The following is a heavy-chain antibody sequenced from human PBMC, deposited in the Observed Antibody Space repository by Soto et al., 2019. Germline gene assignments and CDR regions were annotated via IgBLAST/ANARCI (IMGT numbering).Heavy chain of an antibody. CDR3: AREIGYCSGGSCSDYYYYYMDV. CDR2: INHSGST. V-gene: IGHV4-34*01. Sequence: SETQSLTSAVYGGTFSGYYWSWIRQPPGKGLEWIGEINHSGSTNYNPSLKSRVTISVDTSKNQFSLKLSSVTAADTAVYYCAREIGYCSGGSCSDYYYYYMDVWGKGTTVTVSS. J-gene: IGHJ6*03. CDR1: GGTFSGYY. D-gene: IGHD2-15*01.